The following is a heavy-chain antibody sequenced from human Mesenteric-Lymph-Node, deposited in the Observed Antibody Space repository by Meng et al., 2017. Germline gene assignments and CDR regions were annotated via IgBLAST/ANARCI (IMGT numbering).Heavy chain of an antibody. V-gene: IGHV4-4*02. D-gene: IGHD3-3*01. J-gene: IGHJ4*02. CDR1: RGSISSSHW. Sequence: QGPVQEPGPRLVKPSGSLSLTFAVSRGSISSSHWWTWVRQPPGKGLEWIGEIYHSGSTNYNPSLKSRVTISVDKSKNQFSLKPSSVTAADTAVYYCASRGYDFWSGYSIYYFDYWGQGTLVTVSS. CDR2: IYHSGST. CDR3: ASRGYDFWSGYSIYYFDY.